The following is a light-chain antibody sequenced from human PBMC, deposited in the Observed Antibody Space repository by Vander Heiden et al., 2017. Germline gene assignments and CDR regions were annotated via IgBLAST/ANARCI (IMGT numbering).Light chain of an antibody. J-gene: IGKJ1*01. V-gene: IGKV1-39*01. CDR3: LQCDGTAWT. CDR2: AAS. Sequence: DIQMTQSPSSLSASVGDRVTITCRASQRISSYLNWYQQKPGKAPKLLIYAASSLQSGVPSRFTASASGTDFTLTIRRLQPEDIATYYCLQCDGTAWTFGQGAKEELK. CDR1: QRISSY.